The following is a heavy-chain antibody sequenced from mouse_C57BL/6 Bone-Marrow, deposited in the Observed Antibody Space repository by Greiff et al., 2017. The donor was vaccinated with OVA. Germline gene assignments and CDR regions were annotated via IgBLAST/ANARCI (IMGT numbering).Heavy chain of an antibody. D-gene: IGHD4-1*01. Sequence: QVHVKQPGAELVRPGSSVKLSCKASGYTFTSYWMDWVKQRPGQGLEWIGNIYPSDSETHYNQKFKDKATLTVDKSSSTAYMQLSSLTSEDSAVYYCARELGRFAYWGQGTLVTVSA. CDR3: ARELGRFAY. J-gene: IGHJ3*01. V-gene: IGHV1-61*01. CDR1: GYTFTSYW. CDR2: IYPSDSET.